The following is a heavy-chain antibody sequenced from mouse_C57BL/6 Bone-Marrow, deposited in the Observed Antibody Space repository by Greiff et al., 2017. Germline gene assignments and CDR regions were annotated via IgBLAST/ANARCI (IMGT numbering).Heavy chain of an antibody. CDR3: ARSLYYGSSYFDY. CDR1: GYSFTDYN. J-gene: IGHJ2*01. CDR2: INPNYGTT. V-gene: IGHV1-39*01. Sequence: LVESGPELVKPGASVKISCKASGYSFTDYNMNWVKQSNGKSLEWIGVINPNYGTTSYNQKFKGKATLTVDQSSSTAYMQLNSLTSEDSAVYYCARSLYYGSSYFDYWGQGTTLTVSA. D-gene: IGHD1-1*01.